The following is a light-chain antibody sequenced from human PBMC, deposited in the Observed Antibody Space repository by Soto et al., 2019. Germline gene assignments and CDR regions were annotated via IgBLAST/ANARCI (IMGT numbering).Light chain of an antibody. J-gene: IGLJ1*01. V-gene: IGLV2-8*01. Sequence: QSVLTQPPSASGSPGQSVTISCTGTSSDVGGYDYVSWYQQHPGKAPKLMIYEVTIRPSGVSDRFSGSKSGNTASLTVSGLQAEDEADYYCQSYDSGLSDYLFGSGTKVTVL. CDR3: QSYDSGLSDYL. CDR2: EVT. CDR1: SSDVGGYDY.